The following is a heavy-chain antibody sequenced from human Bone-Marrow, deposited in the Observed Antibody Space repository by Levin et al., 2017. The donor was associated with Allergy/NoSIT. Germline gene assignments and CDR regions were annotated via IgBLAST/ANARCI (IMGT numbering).Heavy chain of an antibody. CDR2: INHSGST. D-gene: IGHD3-10*01. V-gene: IGHV4-34*01. J-gene: IGHJ6*03. Sequence: PSETLSLTCAVYGGSFSGYYWSWIRQPPGKGLEWIGEINHSGSTNYNPSLKSRVTISVDTSKNQFSLKLSSVTAADTAVYYCARRYYGSGSYDYYYYYMDVWGKGTTVTVSS. CDR1: GGSFSGYY. CDR3: ARRYYGSGSYDYYYYYMDV.